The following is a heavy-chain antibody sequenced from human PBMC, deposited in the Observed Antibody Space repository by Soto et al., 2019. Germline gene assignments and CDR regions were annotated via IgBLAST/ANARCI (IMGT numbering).Heavy chain of an antibody. Sequence: EVQLLESGGGLVQPGGSLRLSCAASGFTFSNYAMSWVRQTPGKGLEWFSTISGGGGNTYYPDSVKGRFTISRDNSKDTVYLQMNSLRAEDTAIYYCAKERLGRGADYWGQGALVTVTS. J-gene: IGHJ4*02. CDR3: AKERLGRGADY. CDR1: GFTFSNYA. V-gene: IGHV3-23*01. CDR2: ISGGGGNT.